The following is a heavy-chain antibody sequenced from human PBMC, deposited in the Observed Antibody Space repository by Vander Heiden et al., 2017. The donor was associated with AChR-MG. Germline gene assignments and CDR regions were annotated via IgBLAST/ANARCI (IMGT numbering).Heavy chain of an antibody. Sequence: QVQLVESGGGVVQPGRSLRLSCAASGFTFSRNARHWVRQAPGKGLEWVAVISYDGSNKYFADSVKGRFTISRDNSKNTLYLQMDSLRGEDTAVYYCARNPYGDYYFDYWGQGTLVTVSS. CDR1: GFTFSRNA. D-gene: IGHD4-17*01. CDR3: ARNPYGDYYFDY. CDR2: ISYDGSNK. J-gene: IGHJ4*02. V-gene: IGHV3-30-3*01.